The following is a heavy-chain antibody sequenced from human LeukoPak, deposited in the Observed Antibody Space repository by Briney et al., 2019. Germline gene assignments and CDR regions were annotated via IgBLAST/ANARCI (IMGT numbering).Heavy chain of an antibody. V-gene: IGHV3-7*03. J-gene: IGHJ6*02. D-gene: IGHD1/OR15-1a*01. CDR1: GFILSNHW. Sequence: PGSSLRLSCAASGFILSNHWTTWVRQAPGKGPEWVANMNKDGSEKYYVDSVKGRFTISRDTAKNSLYLQMNNLRAEDTALYYCARNNDMDVWGQGTTVIVSS. CDR3: ARNNDMDV. CDR2: MNKDGSEK.